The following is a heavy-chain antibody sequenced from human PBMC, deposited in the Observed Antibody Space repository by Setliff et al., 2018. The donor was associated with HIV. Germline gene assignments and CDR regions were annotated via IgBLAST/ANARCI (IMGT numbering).Heavy chain of an antibody. D-gene: IGHD3-22*01. CDR3: AKERNPYYYDSSGYSWFDP. CDR2: VSYIGST. V-gene: IGHV4-59*11. CDR1: GGSISSHY. J-gene: IGHJ5*02. Sequence: PSETLSLTCTVSGGSISSHYWSWIRQPPGKGLEWLGYVSYIGSTTYNPSLKSRVTISVDTSKNQFSLKLSSVTAADTAVYYCAKERNPYYYDSSGYSWFDPWGQGTLVTVSS.